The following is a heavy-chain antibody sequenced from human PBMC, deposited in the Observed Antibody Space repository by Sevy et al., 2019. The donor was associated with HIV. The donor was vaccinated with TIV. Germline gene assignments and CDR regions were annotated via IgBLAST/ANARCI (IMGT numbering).Heavy chain of an antibody. J-gene: IGHJ5*02. Sequence: SETLSLTCTVSGGSISSGSYYWSWIRQPAGKGLEWLGRIYTSGSTNYNPSLKSRVTISVDTSKNQFSLKLSSVTAADTAVYYCARGLMVRGVDPQLANNRFDPWGQGTLVTVSS. CDR1: GGSISSGSYY. D-gene: IGHD3-10*01. CDR3: ARGLMVRGVDPQLANNRFDP. CDR2: IYTSGST. V-gene: IGHV4-61*02.